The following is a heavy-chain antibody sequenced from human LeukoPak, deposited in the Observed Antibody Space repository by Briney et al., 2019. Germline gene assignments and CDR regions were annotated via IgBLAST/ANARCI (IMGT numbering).Heavy chain of an antibody. D-gene: IGHD5-24*01. Sequence: SVKVSCKASGGTFSSYAISWVRQAPGQGLEWMGGIIPIFGTANYAQKFQGRVTITADESTNTAYMELSSLRSEDTAVYYCATQYNREVNGLYYFDYWGQGTLVTVSS. CDR3: ATQYNREVNGLYYFDY. J-gene: IGHJ4*02. V-gene: IGHV1-69*13. CDR2: IIPIFGTA. CDR1: GGTFSSYA.